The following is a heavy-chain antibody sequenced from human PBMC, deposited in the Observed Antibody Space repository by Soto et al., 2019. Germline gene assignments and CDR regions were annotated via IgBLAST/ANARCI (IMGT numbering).Heavy chain of an antibody. D-gene: IGHD3-10*01. CDR2: IYTSGST. CDR3: ARAGEWLTSRAFDI. V-gene: IGHV4-4*07. Sequence: SSETLSLTCTVSGGSISSYYWSWIRQPAGKGLEWIGRIYTSGSTNYNPSLKSRVTMSVDTSKNQFSLKLSSVTAADTAVYYCARAGEWLTSRAFDIWGQGTMVTVSS. J-gene: IGHJ3*02. CDR1: GGSISSYY.